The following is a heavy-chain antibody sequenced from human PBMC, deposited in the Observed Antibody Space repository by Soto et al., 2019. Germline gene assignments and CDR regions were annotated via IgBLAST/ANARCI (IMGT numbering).Heavy chain of an antibody. V-gene: IGHV4-59*11. Sequence: SETLSLTCSVSVDSMIRHHWGWIRQPPGKGLEWIGHISYSGTTSYNPSLRSRITMSVHASENQFSLKLSSVTAADTALYFCASIPITVPYYFDYWGQGTLVTVSS. J-gene: IGHJ4*02. CDR3: ASIPITVPYYFDY. CDR1: VDSMIRHH. D-gene: IGHD3-3*01. CDR2: ISYSGTT.